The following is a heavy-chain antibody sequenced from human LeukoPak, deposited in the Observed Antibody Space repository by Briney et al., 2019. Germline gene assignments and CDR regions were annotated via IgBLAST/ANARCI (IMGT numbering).Heavy chain of an antibody. J-gene: IGHJ4*02. CDR2: IKHDESDK. CDR3: AKGYKGYDWSSTWSD. D-gene: IGHD2-15*01. Sequence: GGSLRLSCAASGFTFSNYLMTWVRQAPGKGLEGVAGIKHDESDKYYVESVKGRFTISRDNARNSLFLQMNSLTAEDTAVYYCAKGYKGYDWSSTWSDWGQGTLVTVSS. V-gene: IGHV3-7*01. CDR1: GFTFSNYL.